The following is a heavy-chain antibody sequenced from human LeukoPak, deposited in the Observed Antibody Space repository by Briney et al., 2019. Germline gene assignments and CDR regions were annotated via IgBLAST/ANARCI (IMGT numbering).Heavy chain of an antibody. CDR1: GFTFDDYA. V-gene: IGHV3-9*01. CDR2: ISWNSGSI. CDR3: AEDRGSGYYYYGMDV. J-gene: IGHJ6*02. D-gene: IGHD6-19*01. Sequence: PGRSLRLSCAASGFTFDDYAMHWVRQAPGKGLEWVSGISWNSGSIGYADSVKGRFTISRDNAKNSLYLQMNSLRAEDTALYYCAEDRGSGYYYYGMDVWGQGTTVTVSS.